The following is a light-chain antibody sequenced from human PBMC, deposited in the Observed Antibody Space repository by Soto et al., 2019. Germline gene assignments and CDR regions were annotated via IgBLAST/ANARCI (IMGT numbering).Light chain of an antibody. CDR1: QSVSSN. CDR2: GAS. CDR3: QQYNTWPPYT. V-gene: IGKV3-15*01. J-gene: IGKJ2*01. Sequence: EIVMTQSPATLSVSPGERATLSCRASQSVSSNLAWYQQKPGQAPRLLIYGASTRATGSPARFSGSGSGTEFPLTISSLQSEDLAVYYCQQYNTWPPYTFGQGTKLEIK.